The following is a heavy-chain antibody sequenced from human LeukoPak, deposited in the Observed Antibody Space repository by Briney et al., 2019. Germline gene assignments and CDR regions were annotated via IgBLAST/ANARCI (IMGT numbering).Heavy chain of an antibody. D-gene: IGHD6-19*01. CDR3: ATDSAGWYSGGFDY. Sequence: ASVKVSCKVSGYTLTELSMHWVRQAPGKGLEWMGGFDPEDGETIYAQKFQGRVTMTEDTSTDTAYMELSSLRSEDTAVYYCATDSAGWYSGGFDYWGQGTLVTVSS. CDR2: FDPEDGET. J-gene: IGHJ4*02. CDR1: GYTLTELS. V-gene: IGHV1-24*01.